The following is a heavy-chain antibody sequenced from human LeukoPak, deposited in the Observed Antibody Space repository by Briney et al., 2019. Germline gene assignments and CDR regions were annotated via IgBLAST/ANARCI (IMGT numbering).Heavy chain of an antibody. J-gene: IGHJ4*02. CDR2: ISAYNGNT. CDR3: ARDIAVAAIIPPYFDY. CDR1: TYTFNSYG. V-gene: IGHV1-18*01. Sequence: ASVKVSCKASTYTFNSYGISWVRQAPGQGLEWMGWISAYNGNTNCAQKLQGRVTMTTDTSTSTAYMELRSLRSDDTAVYYCARDIAVAAIIPPYFDYWGQGTLVTVSS. D-gene: IGHD6-19*01.